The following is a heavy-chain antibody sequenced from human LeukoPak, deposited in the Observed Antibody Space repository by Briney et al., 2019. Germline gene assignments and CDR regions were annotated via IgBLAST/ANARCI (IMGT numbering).Heavy chain of an antibody. CDR3: ASLMGATDYYYYGMDV. V-gene: IGHV4-59*01. CDR1: GGSISSYY. CDR2: IYYSGST. D-gene: IGHD1-26*01. Sequence: SETLSLTCTVSGGSISSYYWSWIRQPPGKGLEWIGYIYYSGSTNYNPSLKSRVTISVDTSKNQFSLKLGSVTAADTAVYYCASLMGATDYYYYGMDVWGQGTTVTVSS. J-gene: IGHJ6*02.